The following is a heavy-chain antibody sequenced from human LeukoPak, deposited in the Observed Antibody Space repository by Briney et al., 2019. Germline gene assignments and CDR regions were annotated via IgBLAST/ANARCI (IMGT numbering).Heavy chain of an antibody. D-gene: IGHD6-19*01. CDR1: GLTFSSHW. CDR2: INTDGSST. Sequence: GSLRLSCAASGLTFSSHWMHWVRQAPGKGLVWVSRINTDGSSTTCADSVKGRFTISKDNTKNTLYLQLNNLRAEDTAVYYCARANGWYTDSWGQGTLVTVSS. CDR3: ARANGWYTDS. J-gene: IGHJ4*02. V-gene: IGHV3-74*01.